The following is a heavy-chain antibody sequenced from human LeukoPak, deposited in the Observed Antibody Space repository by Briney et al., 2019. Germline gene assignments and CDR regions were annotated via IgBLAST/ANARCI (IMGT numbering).Heavy chain of an antibody. D-gene: IGHD3-10*01. CDR3: AKDTVRGYYFDC. Sequence: GGSLRLSCAASGFTFSSYGMHWVRQAPGKGLEWVAFIRYDGSNKYYADSVKGRFTISRDNSKNTLYLQMNSLRAEDTAVYFCAKDTVRGYYFDCWGQGILITVSS. CDR2: IRYDGSNK. V-gene: IGHV3-30*02. J-gene: IGHJ4*02. CDR1: GFTFSSYG.